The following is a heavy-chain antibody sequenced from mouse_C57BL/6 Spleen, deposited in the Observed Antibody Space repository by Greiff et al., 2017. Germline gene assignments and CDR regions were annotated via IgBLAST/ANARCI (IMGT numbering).Heavy chain of an antibody. J-gene: IGHJ2*01. V-gene: IGHV5-16*01. CDR1: GFTFSDYY. D-gene: IGHD1-1*02. Sequence: DVHLVESEGGLVQPGSSMKLSCTASGFTFSDYYMAWVRQVPEKGLEWVANINYDGSSTYYLDSLKSRFIISRDNAKNILYLQMSSLKSEDTATYYCAREVAGSFDYWGQGTTLTVSS. CDR3: AREVAGSFDY. CDR2: INYDGSST.